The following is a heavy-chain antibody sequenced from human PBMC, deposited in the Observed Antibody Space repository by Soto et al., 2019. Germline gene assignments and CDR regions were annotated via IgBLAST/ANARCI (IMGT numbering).Heavy chain of an antibody. D-gene: IGHD1-1*01. CDR2: ISSSSSYT. CDR1: GFTFSDYY. CDR3: ARTSGTRGIYGVDV. Sequence: QVQLVESGGGLVKPGGSLRLSCVASGFTFSDYYMSWIRQAPGKGLEWVSYISSSSSYTNYADSVKGRFTISRDNAKNSLDQQMNSLRAEDTSVYYCARTSGTRGIYGVDVWGQGTTVTVSS. V-gene: IGHV3-11*05. J-gene: IGHJ6*02.